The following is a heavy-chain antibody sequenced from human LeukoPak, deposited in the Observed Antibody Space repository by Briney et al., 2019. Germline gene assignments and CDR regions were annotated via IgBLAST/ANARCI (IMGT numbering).Heavy chain of an antibody. V-gene: IGHV3-64*01. D-gene: IGHD2-15*01. J-gene: IGHJ4*02. CDR3: ARGDVMVVAATLNY. CDR1: GFTFSSYA. Sequence: GGSLRLSCAASGFTFSSYAMHWVRQAPGKGLEYVSAITGNGGSTFYANSVKGRFTISRDNSKNTLCLQMGSLRAEDMAVYYCARGDVMVVAATLNYWGQGTLVTVSS. CDR2: ITGNGGST.